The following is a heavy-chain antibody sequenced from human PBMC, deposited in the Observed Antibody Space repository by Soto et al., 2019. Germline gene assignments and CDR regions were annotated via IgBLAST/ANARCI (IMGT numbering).Heavy chain of an antibody. CDR2: IYYSGST. CDR1: GGSISSGGYY. CDR3: AREGGIVGATAADY. Sequence: QVQLQESGPGLVKPSQTLSLTCTVSGGSISSGGYYWSWIRQHPGKGLERIGYIYYSGSTYYNPSLKSRVTISLDTSKNHFSLKLNSVTAADTAVYYCAREGGIVGATAADYWGQGTLVTVSS. V-gene: IGHV4-31*03. D-gene: IGHD1-26*01. J-gene: IGHJ4*02.